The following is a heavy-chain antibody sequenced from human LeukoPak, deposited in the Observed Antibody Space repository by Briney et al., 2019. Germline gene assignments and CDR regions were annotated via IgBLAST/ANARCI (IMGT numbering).Heavy chain of an antibody. CDR2: INPDSGGT. Sequence: EASVKVSCKASGYTFTGYYMHRVRQAPGQGLEWMGWINPDSGGTNFAQKFQGRVTMTRDTSISTAYMELSRLRSDDTAVYYCGRDFRDSLDYWGQGTLVTVSS. J-gene: IGHJ4*02. V-gene: IGHV1-2*02. CDR3: GRDFRDSLDY. CDR1: GYTFTGYY.